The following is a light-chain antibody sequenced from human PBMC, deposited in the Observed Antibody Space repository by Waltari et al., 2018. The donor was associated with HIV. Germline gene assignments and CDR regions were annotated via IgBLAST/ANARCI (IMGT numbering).Light chain of an antibody. V-gene: IGKV2D-29*01. Sequence: DIVMTQTPLSLSVPPGRPASISCMSTQSLLHSDGNTYLYWYLQKAGQPPQLLIYEVANRFSGVPDMFSGSGSGTYFTLKISRVEAEDVGVYYCMQSTQLPITFGQGTRLEIK. J-gene: IGKJ5*01. CDR2: EVA. CDR1: QSLLHSDGNTY. CDR3: MQSTQLPIT.